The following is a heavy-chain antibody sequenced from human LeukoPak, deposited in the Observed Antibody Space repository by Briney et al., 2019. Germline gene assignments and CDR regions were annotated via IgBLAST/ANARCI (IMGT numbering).Heavy chain of an antibody. CDR2: ISGSGGST. CDR1: GVTFSSYV. V-gene: IGHV3-23*01. D-gene: IGHD5-18*01. Sequence: PGGSLRLSCEASGVTFSSYVMSWVRQAPGKGPEWVSAISGSGGSTYYADSVKGRFTISRDNSKNTLYLQMNSLRAEDTAVYYCAKARYSYGSADYWGQGTLVTASS. CDR3: AKARYSYGSADY. J-gene: IGHJ4*02.